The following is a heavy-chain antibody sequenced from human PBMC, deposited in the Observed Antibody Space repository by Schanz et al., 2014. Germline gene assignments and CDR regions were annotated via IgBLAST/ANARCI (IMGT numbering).Heavy chain of an antibody. V-gene: IGHV3-30-3*01. Sequence: QVQLLQFGGGVVQPGGSLRLSCAASGFTFSSYAMHWVRQAPGKGLEWVALISNDGSIKYYADSVEGRFTISRDNSRNTLYLQMNSLRTEDTAVYYCASPSGYSDYGTYFYFWGQGTLVTVSA. CDR1: GFTFSSYA. D-gene: IGHD5-12*01. CDR3: ASPSGYSDYGTYFYF. CDR2: ISNDGSIK. J-gene: IGHJ4*02.